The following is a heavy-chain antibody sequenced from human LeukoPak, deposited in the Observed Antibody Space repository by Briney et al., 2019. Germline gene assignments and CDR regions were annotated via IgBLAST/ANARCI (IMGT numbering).Heavy chain of an antibody. J-gene: IGHJ3*02. Sequence: GGSLRLSCAASGFTFSSYEMNWVRQTPGKGLEWVSYISSSGSTIYYADSVKGRFTISRDNAKNSLYLQMNSLRAEDTAVYYCARAPTGIQLWLRDAFDIWGQGTMVTVSS. CDR1: GFTFSSYE. V-gene: IGHV3-48*03. CDR2: ISSSGSTI. D-gene: IGHD5-18*01. CDR3: ARAPTGIQLWLRDAFDI.